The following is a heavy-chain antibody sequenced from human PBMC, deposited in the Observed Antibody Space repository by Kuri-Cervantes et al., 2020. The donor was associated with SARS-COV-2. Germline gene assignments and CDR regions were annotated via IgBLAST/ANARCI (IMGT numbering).Heavy chain of an antibody. Sequence: SETLSLTCTVSGGSISSHYWSWIRQPPGKGLEWIGYIYYTRGTNYNPSLKSRVTISVDASKNQFSLKLSSVTAADTAVYYCARNTITYYWYFDLWGRGTLVTVSS. J-gene: IGHJ2*01. V-gene: IGHV4-59*11. D-gene: IGHD5-12*01. CDR2: IYYTRGT. CDR3: ARNTITYYWYFDL. CDR1: GGSISSHY.